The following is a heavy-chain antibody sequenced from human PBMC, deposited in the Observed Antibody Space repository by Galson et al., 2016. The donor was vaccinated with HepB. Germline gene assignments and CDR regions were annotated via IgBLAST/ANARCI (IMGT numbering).Heavy chain of an antibody. CDR1: GFTFSTYK. Sequence: SLRLSCAASGFTFSTYKMNWVRQAPGKGLEWVSSITSGSNSIYYADSVKGRFTISRDNAKNSLYLQMNSRRVEDAALYYCARDGAVTTVRGFANWFDPWGQGTLVTVSS. J-gene: IGHJ5*02. CDR3: ARDGAVTTVRGFANWFDP. V-gene: IGHV3-21*01. D-gene: IGHD4-17*01. CDR2: ITSGSNSI.